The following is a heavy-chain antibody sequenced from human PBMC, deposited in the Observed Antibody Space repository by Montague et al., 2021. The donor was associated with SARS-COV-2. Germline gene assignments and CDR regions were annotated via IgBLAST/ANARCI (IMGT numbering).Heavy chain of an antibody. J-gene: IGHJ3*01. Sequence: SETLSLTCSASGASITSESWVWIRQTPGGGLQWIAYVYDTGITGYHPSLRSRTTIAVDTSKNQLSLNVRSMTAADTAVYFCARERSGSDVFDLWGQGTSVTVS. V-gene: IGHV4-59*01. CDR2: VYDTGIT. CDR3: ARERSGSDVFDL. D-gene: IGHD6-19*01. CDR1: GASITSES.